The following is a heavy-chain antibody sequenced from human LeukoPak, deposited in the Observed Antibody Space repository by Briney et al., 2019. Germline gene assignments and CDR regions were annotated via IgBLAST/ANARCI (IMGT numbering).Heavy chain of an antibody. J-gene: IGHJ3*02. CDR1: GYSISSGHY. CDR2: IYHSGST. D-gene: IGHD4-17*01. V-gene: IGHV4-38-2*02. CDR3: ARDYGDLSDAFDI. Sequence: SETLSLTCAVSGYSISSGHYWGWIRQPPGKGLEWIGIIYHSGSTYYDPSLKSRVTISVDTSKNQFSLKLSSVTAADTAVYYCARDYGDLSDAFDIWGQGTMVTVSS.